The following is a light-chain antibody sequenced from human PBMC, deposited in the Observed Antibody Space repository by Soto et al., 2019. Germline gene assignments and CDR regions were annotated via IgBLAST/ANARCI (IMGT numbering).Light chain of an antibody. V-gene: IGKV3-11*01. CDR1: QRVSTY. Sequence: IVLTQSPASLSLSAGERATLSCRASQRVSTYLDWYQQRPGQAPRLLIYGASSRATGIPDRFSGSGSGTDFTLTISSLQPDDFATYYCQQANSFPISFGQGTRLEIK. CDR2: GAS. J-gene: IGKJ5*01. CDR3: QQANSFPIS.